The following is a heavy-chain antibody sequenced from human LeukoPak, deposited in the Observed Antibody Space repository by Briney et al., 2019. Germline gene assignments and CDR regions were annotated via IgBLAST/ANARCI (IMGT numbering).Heavy chain of an antibody. Sequence: PGGSLRLSCAASGFTFSSFWMSWVRQAPGKGLEWVANIKQDGSAKFYVDSVKGRFTISRDNAKNSLYLRMNSLRAEDTAVYYCATSHDSIGCDWGQGTLVTVSS. CDR2: IKQDGSAK. V-gene: IGHV3-7*01. CDR1: GFTFSSFW. J-gene: IGHJ4*02. CDR3: ATSHDSIGCD. D-gene: IGHD3-22*01.